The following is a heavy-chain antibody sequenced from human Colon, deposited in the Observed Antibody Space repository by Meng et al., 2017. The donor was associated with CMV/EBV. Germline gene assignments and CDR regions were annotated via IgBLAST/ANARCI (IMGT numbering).Heavy chain of an antibody. CDR2: ISYDVTDK. Sequence: GESLKISCAASGFTFSACGMHWVRQAPGKGLEWVSFISYDVTDKYYGDSVKGRFSISRDNSKNTLYLQMNSLRAEDTAVYYRAKDGANDNLWQYGMDVWGQGSTVTVSS. V-gene: IGHV3-30*02. D-gene: IGHD3-16*01. CDR3: AKDGANDNLWQYGMDV. J-gene: IGHJ6*02. CDR1: GFTFSACG.